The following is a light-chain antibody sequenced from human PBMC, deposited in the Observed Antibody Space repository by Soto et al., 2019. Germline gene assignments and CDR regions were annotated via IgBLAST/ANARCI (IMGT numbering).Light chain of an antibody. CDR2: GAS. CDR3: QQYGSSPPLT. CDR1: QSVSSSY. Sequence: EIVLTQSPGTLSLSPGERATPPCRASQSVSSSYLAWYQQKPGQAPRLFIYGASSRATGIPDRFSGSGSGTDFTLTISRLEPEDFAVYYCQQYGSSPPLTFGGGTKVEIK. V-gene: IGKV3-20*01. J-gene: IGKJ4*01.